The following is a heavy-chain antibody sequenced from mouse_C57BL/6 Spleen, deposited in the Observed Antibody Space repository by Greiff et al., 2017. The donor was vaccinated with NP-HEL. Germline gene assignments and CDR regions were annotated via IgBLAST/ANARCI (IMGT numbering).Heavy chain of an antibody. J-gene: IGHJ4*01. CDR3: AREADSTQYDYAMNY. D-gene: IGHD2-5*01. CDR2: ISDGGSYT. CDR1: GFTFSSYA. Sequence: EVQGVESGGGLVKPGGSLKLSCAASGFTFSSYAMSWVRQTPEKRLEWVATISDGGSYTYYPDNVKGRFTISRDNAKNTLYLQMSHLTSEDTAMYYCAREADSTQYDYAMNYWGQGTAGTVSS. V-gene: IGHV5-4*01.